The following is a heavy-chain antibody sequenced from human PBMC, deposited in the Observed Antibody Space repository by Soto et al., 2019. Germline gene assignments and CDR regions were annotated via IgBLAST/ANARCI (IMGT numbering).Heavy chain of an antibody. J-gene: IGHJ5*02. CDR1: GGSISSGDW. V-gene: IGHV4-4*02. D-gene: IGHD6-19*01. Sequence: SETLSLTCAVSGGSISSGDWWSWVRQPPGERLEWIGEIFHSGTTNYNPSLKSRVTISVDKSKNQFSLKLSSVTAADTAVYYCARGLDSSGWYGSSWFDPWGQGTLVTVSS. CDR3: ARGLDSSGWYGSSWFDP. CDR2: IFHSGTT.